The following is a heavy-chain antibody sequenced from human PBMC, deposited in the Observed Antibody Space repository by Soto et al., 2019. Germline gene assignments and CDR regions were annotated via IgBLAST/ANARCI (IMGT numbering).Heavy chain of an antibody. V-gene: IGHV3-23*01. J-gene: IGHJ5*02. CDR2: ISGSGGST. D-gene: IGHD6-13*01. CDR1: GFTFSTYA. Sequence: PGGSLRLSCAASGFTFSTYAMSWVRQAPGKGLEWVSAISGSGGSTYYADSVKGRFTISRDNSKNTLYLQVNNLRAEDTAVYYCAKDSSGWYPNGFDPWGQGTLVTVSS. CDR3: AKDSSGWYPNGFDP.